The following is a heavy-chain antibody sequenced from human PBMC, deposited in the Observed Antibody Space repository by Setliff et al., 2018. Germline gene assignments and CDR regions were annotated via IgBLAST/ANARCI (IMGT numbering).Heavy chain of an antibody. V-gene: IGHV4-59*08. CDR3: ARTKIVGSTPGFDY. CDR1: GGSISSYY. CDR2: ISYSGST. D-gene: IGHD1-26*01. J-gene: IGHJ4*02. Sequence: SLETLSLTCTVSGGSISSYYWSWIRQPPGKGLEWIGYISYSGSTNYNPSLKRRVTISVDTSKSQFSLKLSSVTAADTAVYYCARTKIVGSTPGFDYWGQGTLVTVSS.